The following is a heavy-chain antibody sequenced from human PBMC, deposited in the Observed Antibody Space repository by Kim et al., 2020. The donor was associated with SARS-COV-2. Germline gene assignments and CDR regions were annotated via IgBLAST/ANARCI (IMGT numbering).Heavy chain of an antibody. CDR3: ARDVILGYCSGGSCYVGGFNWFDP. V-gene: IGHV6-1*01. CDR2: TYYRSKWYN. Sequence: SQTLSLTCAISGDSVSSNSAAWNWIRQSPSRGLEWLGRTYYRSKWYNDYAVSVKSRITINPDTSKNQFSLQLNSVTPEDTAVYYCARDVILGYCSGGSCYVGGFNWFDPWGQGTLVTVSS. CDR1: GDSVSSNSAA. J-gene: IGHJ5*02. D-gene: IGHD2-15*01.